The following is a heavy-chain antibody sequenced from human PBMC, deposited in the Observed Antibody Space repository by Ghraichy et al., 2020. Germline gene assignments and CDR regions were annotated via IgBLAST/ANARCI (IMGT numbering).Heavy chain of an antibody. J-gene: IGHJ6*02. CDR1: GYTFTAHD. V-gene: IGHV1-8*01. Sequence: ASVKVSCKASGYTFTAHDINWVRQATGQGLEWMGWMNPNSGNTGYAQKLQGRVTMTRDTSTNTAYMELSSLRSDDTAVYYCARRGTYYYAGLEVWGQGTAVTVSS. CDR2: MNPNSGNT. CDR3: ARRGTYYYAGLEV. D-gene: IGHD5-12*01.